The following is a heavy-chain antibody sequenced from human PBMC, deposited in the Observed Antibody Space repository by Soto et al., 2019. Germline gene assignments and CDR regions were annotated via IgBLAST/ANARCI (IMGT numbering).Heavy chain of an antibody. CDR1: GYTFTSYD. J-gene: IGHJ5*02. CDR3: ARGNYDNSGYYYYH. D-gene: IGHD3-22*01. V-gene: IGHV1-8*01. Sequence: ASVKVSCKASGYTFTSYDINWVRQATGQGLEWMGWMNPNSGNTAYAQKFQGRVTMTRNTSISTAYMELSSLRSEDTAVYYCARGNYDNSGYYYYHWGQGTLVTASS. CDR2: MNPNSGNT.